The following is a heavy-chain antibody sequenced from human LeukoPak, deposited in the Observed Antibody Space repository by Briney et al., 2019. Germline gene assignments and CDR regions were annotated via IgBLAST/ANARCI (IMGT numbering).Heavy chain of an antibody. V-gene: IGHV3-23*01. CDR2: INSSGGNT. Sequence: AAGSLSLSCAASTFTFSSYVMTWDRPAPGKGREWVSAINSSGGNTYHADSVRGRLTSSTAISTNTLYLQMNSLRAEDTAVYYCAKAGQPLSTVTTDWGQGTLVTVSS. D-gene: IGHD4-17*01. J-gene: IGHJ4*02. CDR3: AKAGQPLSTVTTD. CDR1: TFTFSSYV.